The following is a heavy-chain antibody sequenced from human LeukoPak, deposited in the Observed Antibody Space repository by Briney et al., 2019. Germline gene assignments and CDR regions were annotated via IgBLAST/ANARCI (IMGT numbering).Heavy chain of an antibody. D-gene: IGHD2-2*01. CDR1: GFTFSSYA. Sequence: GGSLRLSCAASGFTFSSYAMHWVRQAPGKGLEWVAVISYDGSNKYYADSVKGRFTISRDNSKNTLYLQMNSLRAEDTAVYYCAREDIVVVPAAMNCGYFGYWGQGTLVTVSS. CDR2: ISYDGSNK. V-gene: IGHV3-30-3*01. J-gene: IGHJ4*02. CDR3: AREDIVVVPAAMNCGYFGY.